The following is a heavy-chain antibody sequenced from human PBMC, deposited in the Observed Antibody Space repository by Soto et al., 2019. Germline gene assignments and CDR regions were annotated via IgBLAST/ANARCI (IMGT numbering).Heavy chain of an antibody. J-gene: IGHJ3*02. V-gene: IGHV3-21*01. CDR2: ISSSSSYI. Sequence: VGSLRLSCAASGFTFSSYSMNWVRQAPGKGLEWVSSISSSSSYIYYADSVKGRFTISRDNAKNSLYLQMNSLRAEDTAVYYCARVLPGIAAARGAFDIWGQGTMVTVS. CDR1: GFTFSSYS. CDR3: ARVLPGIAAARGAFDI. D-gene: IGHD6-13*01.